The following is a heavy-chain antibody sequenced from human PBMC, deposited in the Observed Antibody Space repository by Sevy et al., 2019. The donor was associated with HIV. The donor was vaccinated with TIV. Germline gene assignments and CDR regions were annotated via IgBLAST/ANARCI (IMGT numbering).Heavy chain of an antibody. D-gene: IGHD3-3*01. CDR3: ARQGPPTYYDFWSGYYKYYYYGMDV. Sequence: SETLSLTCTVSGGSISSYYWSWIRQPPGKGLEWIGYIYYSGSTNYNPSLKSRVTISVDTSKNKFSLKLSSVTAADTAVYYCARQGPPTYYDFWSGYYKYYYYGMDVWGQGTTVTVSS. J-gene: IGHJ6*02. CDR2: IYYSGST. V-gene: IGHV4-59*08. CDR1: GGSISSYY.